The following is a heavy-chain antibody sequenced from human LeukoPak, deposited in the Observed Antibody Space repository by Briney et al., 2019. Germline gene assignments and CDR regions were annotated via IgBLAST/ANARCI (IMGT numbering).Heavy chain of an antibody. D-gene: IGHD5-24*01. Sequence: PGGSLRLSCAASGFTFSSYSMNWVRQAPGKGLEWVSSISSSSSYIYYADSVKGRFTTSRDNAKNSLYLQMNSLRAEDTAVYYCARDSERWLQSGPGGYWGQGTLVTVSS. J-gene: IGHJ4*02. V-gene: IGHV3-21*01. CDR1: GFTFSSYS. CDR2: ISSSSSYI. CDR3: ARDSERWLQSGPGGY.